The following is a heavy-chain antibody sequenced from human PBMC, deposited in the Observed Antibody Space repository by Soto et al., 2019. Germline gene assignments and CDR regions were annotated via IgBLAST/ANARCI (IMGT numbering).Heavy chain of an antibody. D-gene: IGHD3-10*01. CDR3: ASIYGSGSYYYYYGMDV. J-gene: IGHJ6*02. CDR2: IYHSGST. Sequence: SETLSLTCTVSGYSISSGYYWGWIRQPPGKGLEWIGSIYHSGSTYYNPSLKSRVTISVDTSKNQFSLKLSSVTAADTAVYYCASIYGSGSYYYYYGMDVWGQGTTVTVSS. CDR1: GYSISSGYY. V-gene: IGHV4-38-2*02.